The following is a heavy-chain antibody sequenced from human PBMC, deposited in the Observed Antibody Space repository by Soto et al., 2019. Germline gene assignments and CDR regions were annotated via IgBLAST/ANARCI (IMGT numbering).Heavy chain of an antibody. J-gene: IGHJ6*02. CDR3: ARGIHSLYYYYGMDG. CDR2: INHSGST. D-gene: IGHD5-18*01. Sequence: SETLSLTCAVYGGSFSGYYWSWIRQPPGKGLEWIGEINHSGSTNYNPSLKRRVTISVDTSKNQFSLKLSSVTAADTAVYYCARGIHSLYYYYGMDGWGQGTT. V-gene: IGHV4-34*01. CDR1: GGSFSGYY.